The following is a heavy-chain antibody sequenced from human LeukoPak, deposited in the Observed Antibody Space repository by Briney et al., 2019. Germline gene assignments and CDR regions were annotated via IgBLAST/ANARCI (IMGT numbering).Heavy chain of an antibody. CDR1: GGSISSSSYY. Sequence: PSETLSLTCTVSGGSISSSSYYWGWIRQPPGKGLEWNGRIYYSGSTYYNPSLKSRVTISVDTSKNQFSLKLSSVTAADTAMYYCARHERSYVDTAMAYYYYYMDVWGKGTTVTISS. CDR2: IYYSGST. J-gene: IGHJ6*03. CDR3: ARHERSYVDTAMAYYYYYMDV. V-gene: IGHV4-39*01. D-gene: IGHD5-18*01.